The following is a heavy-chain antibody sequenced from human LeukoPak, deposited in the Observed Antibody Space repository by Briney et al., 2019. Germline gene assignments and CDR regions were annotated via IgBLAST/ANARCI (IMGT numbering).Heavy chain of an antibody. D-gene: IGHD3-3*01. J-gene: IGHJ3*02. CDR2: INPSGGST. V-gene: IGHV1-46*01. CDR1: GYTFTSYY. CDR3: AREVKAVDFWSGYGAFDI. Sequence: GASVKVSCKASGYTFTSYYMHWVRQAPGQGLEWMGIINPSGGSTSYAQKFQRRVTMTRDTSTSTVYMELSSLRSEDTAVYYCAREVKAVDFWSGYGAFDIWGQGTMVTVSS.